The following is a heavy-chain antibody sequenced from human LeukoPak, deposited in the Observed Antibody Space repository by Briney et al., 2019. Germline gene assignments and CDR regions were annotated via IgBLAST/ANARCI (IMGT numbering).Heavy chain of an antibody. V-gene: IGHV4-34*01. J-gene: IGHJ6*02. CDR3: ARALTPLDIVVVPAASPGGMDV. CDR2: INHSGST. CDR1: GGSFSGYY. D-gene: IGHD2-2*01. Sequence: SETLSLTCAVYGGSFSGYYWSWIRQPPGKGLGWIGEINHSGSTNYNPSLKNRVTISVDTSKNQFSLKLSSVTAADTAVYYCARALTPLDIVVVPAASPGGMDVWGQGTTVTVSS.